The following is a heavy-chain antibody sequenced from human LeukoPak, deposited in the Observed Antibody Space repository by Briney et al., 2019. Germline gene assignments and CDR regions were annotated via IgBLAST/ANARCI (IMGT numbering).Heavy chain of an antibody. CDR2: IKQDGSEK. Sequence: GGSLRLSCVASGFTFSNYAMSWVRQAPGKGLEWVANIKQDGSEKYYVDSVKGRFTISRDNAKNSLYLQMNSLRAEDTAVYYCARALYESSAGYYYYGMDVWGQGTTVTVSS. J-gene: IGHJ6*02. CDR3: ARALYESSAGYYYYGMDV. D-gene: IGHD3-22*01. V-gene: IGHV3-7*01. CDR1: GFTFSNYA.